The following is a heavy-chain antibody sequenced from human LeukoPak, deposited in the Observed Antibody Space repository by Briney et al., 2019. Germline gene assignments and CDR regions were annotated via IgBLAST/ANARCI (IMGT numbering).Heavy chain of an antibody. V-gene: IGHV4-39*01. J-gene: IGHJ4*02. CDR3: ASPGGGPTDY. Sequence: SETLSLTCTVSGSSISSGGYYWGWVRQPPGKGLEWIGSIYYSGSTYYNPSLKSRVTISVDTSKNQFSLKLSSVTAADTAVYYCASPGGGPTDYWGQGTLVTVSS. CDR2: IYYSGST. D-gene: IGHD3-16*01. CDR1: GSSISSGGYY.